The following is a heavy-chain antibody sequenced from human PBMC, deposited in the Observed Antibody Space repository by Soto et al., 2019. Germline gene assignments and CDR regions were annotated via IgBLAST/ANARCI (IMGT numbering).Heavy chain of an antibody. J-gene: IGHJ6*02. D-gene: IGHD6-13*01. V-gene: IGHV3-74*01. Sequence: GGSLRLSCAASGFTFSSYWMHWVRQVPGKGLVWVSRIHFDGSTTHYADSVKGRFTISRDNSKNTLYLQMNSLRAEDTAVYYCAKAGYSSSWYRVLAYYYYSHGMDVWGQGTTVTVSS. CDR3: AKAGYSSSWYRVLAYYYYSHGMDV. CDR2: IHFDGSTT. CDR1: GFTFSSYW.